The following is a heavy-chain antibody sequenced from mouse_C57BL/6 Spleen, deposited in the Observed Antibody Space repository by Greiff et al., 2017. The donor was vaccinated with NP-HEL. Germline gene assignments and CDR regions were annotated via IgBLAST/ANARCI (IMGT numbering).Heavy chain of an antibody. Sequence: QVQLQQPGAELVRPGSSVKLSCKASGYTFTSYWMHWVKQRPIQGLEWIGNIDPSDSETHYNQKFKDKATLTVDKSSSTAYMQLSSLTSEASAGYNSARRGDSSDYNSWGHGTTLSVSS. J-gene: IGHJ2*01. CDR1: GYTFTSYW. CDR3: ARRGDSSDYNS. D-gene: IGHD3-2*02. CDR2: IDPSDSET. V-gene: IGHV1-52*01.